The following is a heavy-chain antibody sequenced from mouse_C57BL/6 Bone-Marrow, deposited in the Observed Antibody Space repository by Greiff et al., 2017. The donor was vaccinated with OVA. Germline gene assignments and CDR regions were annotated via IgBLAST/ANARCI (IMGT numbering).Heavy chain of an antibody. CDR3: TRCYGSSYGAY. D-gene: IGHD1-1*01. CDR1: GFTFSDAW. Sequence: EVQLMESGGGLVQPGGSMKLSCAASGFTFSDAWMDWVRQSPEQGLEWVAEIRHKANNHATYYADSVKGRFTISRDDSTSSVYLQMNSVRAEDTGSYCCTRCYGSSYGAYSGQGTLVTVSA. V-gene: IGHV6-6*01. CDR2: IRHKANNHAT. J-gene: IGHJ3*01.